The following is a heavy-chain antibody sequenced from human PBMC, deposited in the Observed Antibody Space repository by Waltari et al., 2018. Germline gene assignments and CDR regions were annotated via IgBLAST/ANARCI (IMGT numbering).Heavy chain of an antibody. CDR1: GYSISSGYY. CDR3: AGRIAAAGTGWFDP. D-gene: IGHD6-13*01. V-gene: IGHV4-38-2*01. CDR2: IYPSGSP. J-gene: IGHJ5*02. Sequence: QVQLQESGPGLVKPSETLSLTCAVSGYSISSGYYWGWIRQPPGKGLAWIGSIYPSGSPYYNPSLKSRVTISVDTSKNQFSLKLSSVTAADTAVYYCAGRIAAAGTGWFDPWGQGTLVTVSS.